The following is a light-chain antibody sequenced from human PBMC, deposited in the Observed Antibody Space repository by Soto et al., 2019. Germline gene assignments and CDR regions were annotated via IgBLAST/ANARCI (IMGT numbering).Light chain of an antibody. CDR3: QQYYDTPLT. CDR1: QSVLSSSDRRNY. Sequence: DIVMTQSPDSLAVSLGERATINCKSSQSVLSSSDRRNYLAWYQQKEGQPPKLLIYWASTRESGVPDRFSGSASGTDFTLTISGLQDEDVAVYYCQQYYDTPLTFGQGTKLEIK. V-gene: IGKV4-1*01. J-gene: IGKJ2*01. CDR2: WAS.